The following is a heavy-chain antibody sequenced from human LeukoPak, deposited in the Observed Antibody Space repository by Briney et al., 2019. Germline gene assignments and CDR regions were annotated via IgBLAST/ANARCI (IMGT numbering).Heavy chain of an antibody. Sequence: GGSLRLSCAASGFTFSNYAMSWVRQAPGKGLEWVSAITGSGGNTYYADSVKGRFTISRDNSKNTVFLQMNSLRAEDTAVYYCARWGDYDVLTGYYVSDYWGQGTLVTVSS. J-gene: IGHJ4*02. V-gene: IGHV3-23*01. CDR1: GFTFSNYA. CDR2: ITGSGGNT. CDR3: ARWGDYDVLTGYYVSDY. D-gene: IGHD3-9*01.